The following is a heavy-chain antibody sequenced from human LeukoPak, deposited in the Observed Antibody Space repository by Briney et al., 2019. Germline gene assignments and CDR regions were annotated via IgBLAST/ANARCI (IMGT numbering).Heavy chain of an antibody. CDR2: IIPIFGTA. V-gene: IGHV1-69*01. Sequence: SVTVSCKASGGTFSSYAISWVRQAPGQGLEWMGGIIPIFGTANYAQKFQGRVTITADESTSTAYMELSSLRSEDTAVYFCATAHDYGERTYYYYYMDVWGKGTTVTVSS. J-gene: IGHJ6*03. CDR1: GGTFSSYA. CDR3: ATAHDYGERTYYYYYMDV. D-gene: IGHD4-17*01.